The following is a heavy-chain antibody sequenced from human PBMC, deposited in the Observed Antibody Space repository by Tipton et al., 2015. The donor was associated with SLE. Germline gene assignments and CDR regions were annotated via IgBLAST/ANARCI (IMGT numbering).Heavy chain of an antibody. CDR1: GYTFANHG. J-gene: IGHJ4*02. CDR2: VSGYNENT. Sequence: QVQLVQSGPEVKKPGASVKVSCKAHGYTFANHGISWVRQVPGQAPEWMGWVSGYNENTNYAQKFQGRVTMTRDTSTNTAFLEMGNLRPDDTAIYYCVRDGDSDGYYLGFDIWGQGSRVTVSS. CDR3: VRDGDSDGYYLGFDI. D-gene: IGHD3-22*01. V-gene: IGHV1-18*01.